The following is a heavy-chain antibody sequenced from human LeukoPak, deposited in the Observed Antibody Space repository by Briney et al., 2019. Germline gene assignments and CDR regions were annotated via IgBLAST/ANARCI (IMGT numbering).Heavy chain of an antibody. V-gene: IGHV4-34*01. CDR3: ASISGSGSLHEDY. J-gene: IGHJ4*02. CDR1: GGSFSGYY. D-gene: IGHD3-10*01. Sequence: SETQSLTCAAYGGSFSGYYWSWIRQPPGKGLEWIGEINHSGSTNYNPSLKSRVTISVDTSKNQFSLKLSSVTAADTAVYYCASISGSGSLHEDYWGQGTLVTVSS. CDR2: INHSGST.